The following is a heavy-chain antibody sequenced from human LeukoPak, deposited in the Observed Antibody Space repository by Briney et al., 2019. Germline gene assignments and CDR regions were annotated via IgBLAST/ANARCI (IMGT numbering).Heavy chain of an antibody. D-gene: IGHD3-3*01. Sequence: GGSLRLSCAASGFTFSNYWMSWVRLAPGKGLEWVANIKQDGSAKFYVESVKGRFTISRDNAKNSLFLQMNRLRVVDTAVYYCARDGDFWSAQGAFDIWGQGTMVTVSS. V-gene: IGHV3-7*01. CDR1: GFTFSNYW. J-gene: IGHJ3*02. CDR2: IKQDGSAK. CDR3: ARDGDFWSAQGAFDI.